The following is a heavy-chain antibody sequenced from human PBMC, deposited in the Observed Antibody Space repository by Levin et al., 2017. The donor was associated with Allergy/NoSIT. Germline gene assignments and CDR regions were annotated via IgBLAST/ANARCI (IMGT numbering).Heavy chain of an antibody. V-gene: IGHV3-48*01. J-gene: IGHJ4*02. CDR3: ARGGYCSSTNCPVGGY. CDR2: ISSSTSSTSTI. D-gene: IGHD2-2*01. CDR1: GFTFSSYS. Sequence: GESLKISCAASGFTFSSYSMNWVRQAPGKGLEWVSFISSSTSSTSTIYYADSVKGRFTISRDNAKNSLFLQMNSLRAEDTAVYYCARGGYCSSTNCPVGGYWGQGTLVTVSS.